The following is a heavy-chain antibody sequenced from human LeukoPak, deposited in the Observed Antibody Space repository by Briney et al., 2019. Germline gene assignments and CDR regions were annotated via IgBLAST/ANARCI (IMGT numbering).Heavy chain of an antibody. J-gene: IGHJ3*02. CDR2: MNPNSGNT. D-gene: IGHD3-22*01. V-gene: IGHV1-8*01. CDR1: GYTFTSYD. Sequence: ASVKVSCKASGYTFTSYDINWVRQATGQGLEWMGWMNPNSGNTGYAQKFQGRVTMTRNTSISTAYMELSSLRSEDTAVYYCARPSITMIDDAFGIWGQGTMVTVSS. CDR3: ARPSITMIDDAFGI.